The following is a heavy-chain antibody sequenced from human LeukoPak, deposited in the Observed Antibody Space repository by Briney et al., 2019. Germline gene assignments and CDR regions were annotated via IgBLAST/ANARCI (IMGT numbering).Heavy chain of an antibody. CDR3: ARGVVEMATMDDAFDI. J-gene: IGHJ3*02. Sequence: SETLSLTCAVYGGSFSGYYWSWIRQPPGKGLEWIGEINHSGSTNYNPCLKSRVTISVDTSKNQFSLKLSSVTAADTAVYYCARGVVEMATMDDAFDIWGQGTMVTVSS. CDR1: GGSFSGYY. V-gene: IGHV4-34*01. CDR2: INHSGST. D-gene: IGHD5-24*01.